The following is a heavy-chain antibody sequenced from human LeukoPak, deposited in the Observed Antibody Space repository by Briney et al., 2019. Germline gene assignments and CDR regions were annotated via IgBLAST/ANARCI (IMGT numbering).Heavy chain of an antibody. D-gene: IGHD6-6*01. J-gene: IGHJ4*02. CDR1: GYTFTSYA. Sequence: ASVKVSCKASGYTFTSYAMHWVRQAPGQRLEWMGWINAGNGNTKYSQKFQGRVTITRDTSTSTAYMELRSLRSDDTAVYYCARDLRRGSIAAQGDYWGQGTLVTVSS. CDR3: ARDLRRGSIAAQGDY. CDR2: INAGNGNT. V-gene: IGHV1-3*01.